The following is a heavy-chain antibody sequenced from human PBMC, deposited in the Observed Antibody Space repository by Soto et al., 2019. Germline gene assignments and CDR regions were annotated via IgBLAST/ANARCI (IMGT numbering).Heavy chain of an antibody. J-gene: IGHJ6*02. CDR1: GFTFSSCT. V-gene: IGHV3-21*01. CDR3: SGCSGGACHQNYGMDV. CDR2: ISPSTSHI. Sequence: EVHLVESGGGLVKPGGSLRLSCAVSGFTFSSCTMNWVRQARGKGLEWVSSISPSTSHIYYADSVKGRFTISRDNAKNSLFLQMNSLRAEDTAVYYCSGCSGGACHQNYGMDVWVQGTTVTVSS. D-gene: IGHD2-15*01.